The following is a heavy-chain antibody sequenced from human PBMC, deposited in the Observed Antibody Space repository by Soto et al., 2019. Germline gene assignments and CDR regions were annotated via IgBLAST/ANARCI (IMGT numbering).Heavy chain of an antibody. CDR2: IYYSGST. V-gene: IGHV4-39*01. CDR1: GGSISSYY. CDR3: ARVAAAGIRAYYYYGMDV. Sequence: SETLSLTCTVSGGSISSYYWSWIRQPPGKGLEWIGSIYYSGSTYYNPSLKSRVTISVDTSKNQFSLKLSSVTAADTAVYYCARVAAAGIRAYYYYGMDVWGQGTTVTVSS. J-gene: IGHJ6*02. D-gene: IGHD6-13*01.